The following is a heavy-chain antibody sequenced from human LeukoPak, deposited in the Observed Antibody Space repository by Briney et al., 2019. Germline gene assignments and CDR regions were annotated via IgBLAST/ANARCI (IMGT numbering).Heavy chain of an antibody. D-gene: IGHD5-18*01. J-gene: IGHJ6*02. CDR1: GFTFSSYD. Sequence: PGGSLRLSCAASGFTFSSYDMHWVRQATGKGLEWVSAIGTAGDTYYPGSVKGRFTISRENAKNSLYLQMNSLRAGDTAVYYCARGTGYSYGPHYGMDVWAKGPRSPSP. CDR2: IGTAGDT. V-gene: IGHV3-13*01. CDR3: ARGTGYSYGPHYGMDV.